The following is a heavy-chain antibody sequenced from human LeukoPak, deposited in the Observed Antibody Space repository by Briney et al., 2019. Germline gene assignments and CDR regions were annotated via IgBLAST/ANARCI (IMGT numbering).Heavy chain of an antibody. CDR1: GGSISGSSYY. J-gene: IGHJ4*02. V-gene: IGHV4-39*02. D-gene: IGHD3-22*01. CDR2: IYYSGST. Sequence: SETLSLTCTVSGGSISGSSYYWGWIRQPPGKGLEWIGSIYYSGSTYYNPSLKSRVTISVDTSKNQFSLKLNSVTATDTAVYYCARGPNNYYDSSSYYHDYWGQGTLVTVSS. CDR3: ARGPNNYYDSSSYYHDY.